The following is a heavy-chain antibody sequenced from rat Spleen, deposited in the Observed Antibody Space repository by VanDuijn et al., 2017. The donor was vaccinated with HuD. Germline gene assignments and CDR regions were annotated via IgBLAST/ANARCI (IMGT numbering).Heavy chain of an antibody. Sequence: QVQLKESGPGLVQPSQTLSLTCTVSGFSLTNYHVGWVRQSPGKGLEWIGAIWSGGNTDYNSALKSRLSISRDTSKSQVFLKMDSLQPEDTGTYYCARHPWGGAPYYWGQGVMVTVSS. CDR3: ARHPWGGAPYY. J-gene: IGHJ2*01. D-gene: IGHD3-1*01. V-gene: IGHV2-43*01. CDR2: IWSGGNT. CDR1: GFSLTNYH.